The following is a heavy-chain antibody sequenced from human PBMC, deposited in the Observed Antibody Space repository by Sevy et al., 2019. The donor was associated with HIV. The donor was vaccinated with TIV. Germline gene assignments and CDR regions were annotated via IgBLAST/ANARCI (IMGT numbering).Heavy chain of an antibody. Sequence: GGSLRLSCAASGFTFSSYGMHWVRQAPGKGLEWVAVIWYDGSNKYYAHSVKGRFTISRDNSKNTLYLQMNSLRAEDTAVYYCARERYDSSSEIEGNWFDPWGQGTLVTVSS. V-gene: IGHV3-33*01. CDR1: GFTFSSYG. J-gene: IGHJ5*02. D-gene: IGHD6-6*01. CDR3: ARERYDSSSEIEGNWFDP. CDR2: IWYDGSNK.